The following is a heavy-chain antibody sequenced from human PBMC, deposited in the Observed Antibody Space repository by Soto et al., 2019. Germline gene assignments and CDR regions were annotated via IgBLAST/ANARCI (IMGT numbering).Heavy chain of an antibody. CDR1: GGSISSYY. CDR2: IYYSGST. CDR3: AREGVTPSYYYYYGMDV. V-gene: IGHV4-59*01. Sequence: QVQLQESGPGLVKPSETLSLTCTVSGGSISSYYWSWIRQPPGKGLEWIGYIYYSGSTNYKSSLKSGVTLSVDTSKNQFSLKLSSVTAADTAVYYCAREGVTPSYYYYYGMDVWGQGTTVTVSS. J-gene: IGHJ6*02. D-gene: IGHD5-18*01.